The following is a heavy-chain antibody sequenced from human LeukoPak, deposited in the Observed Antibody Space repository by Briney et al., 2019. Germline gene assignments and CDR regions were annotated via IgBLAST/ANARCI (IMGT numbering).Heavy chain of an antibody. V-gene: IGHV3-74*01. D-gene: IGHD2-8*01. CDR3: ARDGVALDP. CDR1: GFTFTNYL. CDR2: IDGDGSST. J-gene: IGHJ5*02. Sequence: PGGSLRLSCAASGFTFTNYLMHWVRQAPGKGLVWVSRIDGDGSSTNYADSVTGRFTISRDNAKNTLYLQMHSLRAEDTAVYYCARDGVALDPWGQGTLVTVSS.